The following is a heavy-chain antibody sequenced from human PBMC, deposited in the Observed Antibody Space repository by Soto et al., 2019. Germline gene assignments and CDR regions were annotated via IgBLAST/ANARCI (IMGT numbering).Heavy chain of an antibody. Sequence: SETLSLTCTVSGGSISSGGYYWSWIRQHPGKGLEWIGYIYYSGSTCYNPSLKSRVTISVDTSKNQFSLKLSSVTAADTAVYYCAAPRSGHYDILTGYYNARSPHYYMDVWGKGTTVTVSS. CDR3: AAPRSGHYDILTGYYNARSPHYYMDV. CDR2: IYYSGST. J-gene: IGHJ6*03. V-gene: IGHV4-31*03. CDR1: GGSISSGGYY. D-gene: IGHD3-9*01.